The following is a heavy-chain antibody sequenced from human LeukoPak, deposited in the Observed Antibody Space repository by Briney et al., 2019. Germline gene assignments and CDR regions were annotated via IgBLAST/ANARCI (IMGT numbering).Heavy chain of an antibody. D-gene: IGHD6-6*01. CDR2: IYYSGST. CDR3: ARRGWVFSSSSEGVDY. CDR1: GGSISSSSYS. Sequence: SETLSLTCTVSGGSISSSSYSWGWIRQPPGKGLEWIGSIYYSGSTYYNPSLKSRVTISVDTSKNQFSLKLSSVTAADTAVYYCARRGWVFSSSSEGVDYWGQGTLVTVSS. J-gene: IGHJ4*02. V-gene: IGHV4-39*01.